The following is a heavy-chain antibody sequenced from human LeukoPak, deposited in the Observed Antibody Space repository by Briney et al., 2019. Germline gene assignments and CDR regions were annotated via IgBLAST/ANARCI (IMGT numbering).Heavy chain of an antibody. V-gene: IGHV4-4*07. J-gene: IGHJ5*02. CDR3: ARGYSNSGSYVGWFDP. D-gene: IGHD1-26*01. CDR1: GGSISSYY. Sequence: SETLSLTCTVSGGSISSYYWSWIRQPAGKGLGWVGRIYTSGSTNYNPSLKSRVTMSVDTSKNQFSLKLSSVTAADTAVYFCARGYSNSGSYVGWFDPWGQGTLVTVSS. CDR2: IYTSGST.